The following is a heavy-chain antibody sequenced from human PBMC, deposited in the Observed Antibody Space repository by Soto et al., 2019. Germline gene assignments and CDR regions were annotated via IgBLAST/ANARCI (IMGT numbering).Heavy chain of an antibody. V-gene: IGHV4-34*01. J-gene: IGHJ4*02. CDR3: ARGDCTNGVCYTNFDY. Sequence: PSETLSLTCAVYGGSFSCYYWSWIRQPPGKGLEWIGEINHSGSTNYNPSLKSRVTISVDTSKNQFSLKLSSVTAADTAVYYCARGDCTNGVCYTNFDYWGQGTLVTVSS. CDR2: INHSGST. CDR1: GGSFSCYY. D-gene: IGHD2-8*01.